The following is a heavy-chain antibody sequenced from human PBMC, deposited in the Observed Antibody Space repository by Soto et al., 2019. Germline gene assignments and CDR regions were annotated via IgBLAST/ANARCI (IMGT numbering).Heavy chain of an antibody. V-gene: IGHV1-18*01. CDR3: ARDHIGYGTLDY. J-gene: IGHJ4*02. Sequence: QVQLVQSGAEVKKPGASVKVSCKPSGYTFANYGISWVRQAPGQGLEWMGWISSYNGVTNYAQKLQGRVTLTTESSTSTAYMEVRSLRSDDTAVYFCARDHIGYGTLDYWGQGTLVTVAS. CDR2: ISSYNGVT. CDR1: GYTFANYG. D-gene: IGHD5-12*01.